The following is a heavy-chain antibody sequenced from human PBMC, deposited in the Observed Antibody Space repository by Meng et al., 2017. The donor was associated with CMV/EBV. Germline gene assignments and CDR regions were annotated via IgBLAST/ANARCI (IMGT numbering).Heavy chain of an antibody. V-gene: IGHV4-61*02. CDR3: ARGLITMVRGVPFDY. CDR2: IYTSGST. J-gene: IGHJ4*02. D-gene: IGHD3-10*01. Sequence: QVRCGGSGPVVWKHSQTLCHTCPDCGGSISRGSYYWGGIRRPAGKGLVCVVLIYTSGSTNYTPPLKSRVTISGDTSKNHFSLKLSSVTAADTAVYYCARGLITMVRGVPFDYWGQGTLVTVSS. CDR1: GGSISRGSYY.